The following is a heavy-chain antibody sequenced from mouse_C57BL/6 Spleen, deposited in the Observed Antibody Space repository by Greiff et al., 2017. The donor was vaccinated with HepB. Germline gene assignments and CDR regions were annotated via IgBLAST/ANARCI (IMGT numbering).Heavy chain of an antibody. CDR1: GYTFTSYG. D-gene: IGHD1-1*01. CDR3: ARGDYYGSSLYWYCDV. Sequence: VKLQESGAELARPGASVKLSCKASGYTFTSYGISWVKQRTGQGLEWIGEIYPRSGNTYYNEKFKGKATLTADKSSSTAYMELRSLTSEDSAVYVCARGDYYGSSLYWYCDVWGTGTTVTVSS. J-gene: IGHJ1*03. CDR2: IYPRSGNT. V-gene: IGHV1-81*01.